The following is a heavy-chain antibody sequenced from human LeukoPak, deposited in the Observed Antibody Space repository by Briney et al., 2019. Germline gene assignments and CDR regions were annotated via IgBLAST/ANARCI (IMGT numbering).Heavy chain of an antibody. J-gene: IGHJ4*02. Sequence: GGSLRLSCAASGFTFTAHAMYWVRQAPGKGLEYVAAISGNGGDTHYADSVKGRFTISRDNSKNTLYVQMDSLRPEDMAVYYCARDRAAGLDYDPSGLDYWGQGTLVAVSS. CDR3: ARDRAAGLDYDPSGLDY. CDR1: GFTFTAHA. CDR2: ISGNGGDT. D-gene: IGHD3-22*01. V-gene: IGHV3-64*02.